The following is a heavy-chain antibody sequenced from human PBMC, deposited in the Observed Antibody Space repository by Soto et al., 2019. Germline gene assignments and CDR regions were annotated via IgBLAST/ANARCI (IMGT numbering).Heavy chain of an antibody. V-gene: IGHV1-46*01. Sequence: ASVKVSCKASGYTFTSYYMHWVRQAPGQGLEWMGIINPSGGSTSYAQKFQGRVTMTRDTSTSTVYMELSSLRSEDTAVYYCARDTYSSGWYQGWFDPWGQGTLVTVSS. CDR1: GYTFTSYY. CDR2: INPSGGST. J-gene: IGHJ5*02. D-gene: IGHD6-19*01. CDR3: ARDTYSSGWYQGWFDP.